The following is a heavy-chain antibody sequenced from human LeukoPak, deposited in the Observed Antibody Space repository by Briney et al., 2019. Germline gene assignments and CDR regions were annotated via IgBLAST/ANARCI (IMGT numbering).Heavy chain of an antibody. CDR1: GFTFSSYW. Sequence: GGSLRLSCAASGFTFSSYWMSWVRQAPGKGLEWVANIKQDGSEKYYVDSVKGRFTISRDNAKNSLYLQMNSLRAEDTAVYYCARTRSSGWYRLYYYYGMDVWGQGTTVTVSS. V-gene: IGHV3-7*01. D-gene: IGHD6-19*01. CDR2: IKQDGSEK. J-gene: IGHJ6*02. CDR3: ARTRSSGWYRLYYYYGMDV.